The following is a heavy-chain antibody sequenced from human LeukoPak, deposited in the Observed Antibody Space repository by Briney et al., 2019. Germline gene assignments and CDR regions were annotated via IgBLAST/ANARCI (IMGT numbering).Heavy chain of an antibody. V-gene: IGHV3-9*01. Sequence: GGSLRLSCAASGFTFDDYAMHWVRQAPGKGLEWVSGISWNSGSIGYADSVKGRFTISRDNAKNSLYLEMNSLRAEDTALYYCAKEDRRGRHFDYWGQGTLVTVSS. J-gene: IGHJ4*02. CDR3: AKEDRRGRHFDY. D-gene: IGHD3-16*01. CDR1: GFTFDDYA. CDR2: ISWNSGSI.